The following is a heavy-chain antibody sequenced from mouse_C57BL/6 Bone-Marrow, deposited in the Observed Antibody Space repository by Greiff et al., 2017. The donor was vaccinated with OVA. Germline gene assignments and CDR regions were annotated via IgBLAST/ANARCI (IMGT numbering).Heavy chain of an antibody. CDR2: IDPNSGGT. D-gene: IGHD2-3*01. Sequence: QVQLQQPGAELVKPGASVKLSCKASGYTFTSYWMHWVKQRPGRGLEWIGRIDPNSGGTKYNEKFKSKATLTVDKPSSTAYMQLSSLTSEDSAFYYCAISYCGYLLYFDYWGQGTTLPVSS. J-gene: IGHJ2*01. CDR3: AISYCGYLLYFDY. CDR1: GYTFTSYW. V-gene: IGHV1-72*01.